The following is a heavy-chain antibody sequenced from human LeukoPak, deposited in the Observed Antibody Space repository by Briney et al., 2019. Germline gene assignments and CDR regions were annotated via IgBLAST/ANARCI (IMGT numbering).Heavy chain of an antibody. CDR1: GFSFSDYA. Sequence: GGSLRLSCAASGFSFSDYAMYWVRQAPGKGLEWVSTIDASGGATYYADSVEGRFTISRDNSKNTFYLQMNSLRAEDTAVYHCAKGSGSGWYGWFAPWGQGTLVTVSS. V-gene: IGHV3-23*01. CDR3: AKGSGSGWYGWFAP. CDR2: IDASGGAT. D-gene: IGHD6-19*01. J-gene: IGHJ5*02.